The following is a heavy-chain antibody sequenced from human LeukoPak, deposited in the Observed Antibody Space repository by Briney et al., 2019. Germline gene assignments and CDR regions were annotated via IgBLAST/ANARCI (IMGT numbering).Heavy chain of an antibody. CDR1: GDSVSSNSAA. Sequence: SQTLSLTCAISGDSVSSNSAAWNWTRQSPSRGLEWLGRTYYRSKWYNDYAVSVKSRITINPDTSKNQFSLQLNSVTPEGTAVYYCAKIVGVTIDVWGQGTLVTVSS. D-gene: IGHD1-26*01. V-gene: IGHV6-1*01. CDR2: TYYRSKWYN. CDR3: AKIVGVTIDV. J-gene: IGHJ4*02.